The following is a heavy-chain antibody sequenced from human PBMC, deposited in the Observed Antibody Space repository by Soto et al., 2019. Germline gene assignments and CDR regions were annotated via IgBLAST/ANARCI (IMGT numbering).Heavy chain of an antibody. CDR2: IMPFFDIA. CDR1: GGPFRRHS. D-gene: IGHD3-10*01. J-gene: IGHJ4*02. Sequence: GGPVKVSCKGSGGPFRRHSLTWGRKAPGHGVGWMGRIMPFFDIASYAQKVQGRVTITADKTTSTAYMELSSLRSEDTAVYYCARDLWFGESFRYYFDYWAQGTLVTVSS. V-gene: IGHV1-69*04. CDR3: ARDLWFGESFRYYFDY.